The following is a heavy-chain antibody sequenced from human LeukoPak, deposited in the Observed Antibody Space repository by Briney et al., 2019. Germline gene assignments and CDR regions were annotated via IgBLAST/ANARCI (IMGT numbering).Heavy chain of an antibody. V-gene: IGHV3-9*01. CDR1: GFTFDDYG. CDR3: ASFTHWVAGDV. D-gene: IGHD7-27*01. Sequence: GRSLRLSCAVSGFTFDDYGMHWVRQVPGKGLEWVAGISSDRGDIGYADSVKGRFTISRDNARNSLYLQMSSLRPEDTGVSYCASFTHWVAGDVWGQGTTVTVSS. CDR2: ISSDRGDI. J-gene: IGHJ6*02.